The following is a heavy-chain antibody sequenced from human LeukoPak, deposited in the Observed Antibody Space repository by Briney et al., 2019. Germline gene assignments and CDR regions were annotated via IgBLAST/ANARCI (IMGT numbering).Heavy chain of an antibody. CDR3: ARVGTSSGYYYADY. Sequence: PSETLSLTCTVSGGSISSGDYYWSWISQPPGKGLEWIGYIYYSGSTYYNPSLKSRVTISVDTSKNQFSLKLSSVTAADTAVYYCARVGTSSGYYYADYWGQGTLVTVSS. CDR2: IYYSGST. V-gene: IGHV4-30-4*08. J-gene: IGHJ4*02. D-gene: IGHD3-22*01. CDR1: GGSISSGDYY.